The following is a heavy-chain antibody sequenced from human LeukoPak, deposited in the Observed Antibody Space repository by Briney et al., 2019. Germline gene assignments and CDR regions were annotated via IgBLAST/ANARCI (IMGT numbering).Heavy chain of an antibody. D-gene: IGHD3-9*01. V-gene: IGHV1-2*02. CDR3: ARVYDILTGYFDY. Sequence: ASVKVSCKASGYTFTGYYMHWVRQAPGQGLEWMGWINPNSGGTNYAQKFQGRVTMTRDTSISTAYMELSRLRSDDTAAYYCARVYDILTGYFDYWGQGTLVTVSS. CDR1: GYTFTGYY. CDR2: INPNSGGT. J-gene: IGHJ4*02.